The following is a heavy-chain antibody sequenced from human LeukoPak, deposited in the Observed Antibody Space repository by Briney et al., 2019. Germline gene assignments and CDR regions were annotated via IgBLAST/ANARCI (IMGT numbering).Heavy chain of an antibody. Sequence: GGSLRLSCAASGFIFSTYAMHWVRQAPDKGLEWVAVISYDGNNTNCAYSVKGRFTISRDSSRNTLYLQMDSLRAEDTAVYYCGRDGGYSGYEHPIDYWGQGTLVTVSS. V-gene: IGHV3-30-3*01. J-gene: IGHJ4*02. CDR2: ISYDGNNT. D-gene: IGHD5-12*01. CDR3: GRDGGYSGYEHPIDY. CDR1: GFIFSTYA.